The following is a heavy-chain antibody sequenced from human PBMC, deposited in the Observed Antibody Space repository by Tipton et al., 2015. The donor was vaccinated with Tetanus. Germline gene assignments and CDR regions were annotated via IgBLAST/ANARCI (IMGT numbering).Heavy chain of an antibody. CDR1: GGPISSTSYYW. CDR2: INGEASDT. V-gene: IGHV3-74*01. Sequence: LSLTCTVSGGPISSTSYYWMHWVRQAPGKGLVWVSRINGEASDTGCADSVKGRLSISRDNTKNMLYLQINSLRAEDTAVYYCARELAYDGSGRDAFDIWGQGTMVTVSS. J-gene: IGHJ3*02. D-gene: IGHD3-10*01. CDR3: ARELAYDGSGRDAFDI.